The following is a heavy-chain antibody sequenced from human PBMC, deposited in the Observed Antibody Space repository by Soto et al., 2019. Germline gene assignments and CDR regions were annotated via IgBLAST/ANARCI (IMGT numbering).Heavy chain of an antibody. CDR2: ISGSGVST. D-gene: IGHD3-10*01. CDR1: GFTFSSYA. Sequence: EVQLLESGGGLVQPVGSLRLSCAASGFTFSSYAMSWVRQAQGQGLEWVSAISGSGVSTYYADSVKGRFTISRDNSKNTLYLQLTSLRAEDTAVYYCAKGRYYGSGSYYLAAFDIWGQGTMVTVSS. V-gene: IGHV3-23*01. J-gene: IGHJ3*02. CDR3: AKGRYYGSGSYYLAAFDI.